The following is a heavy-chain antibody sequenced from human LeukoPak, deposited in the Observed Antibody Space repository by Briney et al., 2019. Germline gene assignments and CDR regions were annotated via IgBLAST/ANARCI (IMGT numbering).Heavy chain of an antibody. Sequence: PGGSLRLSCAASGFTFSSYAMHWVRQAPGKGPEWVAVISYDGSNKYYADSVKGRFTISRDNSKNTLYLQMNSLRAEDTAVYYCARAVSLGMEWLSGFDYWGQGTLVTVSS. CDR1: GFTFSSYA. J-gene: IGHJ4*02. V-gene: IGHV3-30-3*01. CDR2: ISYDGSNK. CDR3: ARAVSLGMEWLSGFDY. D-gene: IGHD3-3*01.